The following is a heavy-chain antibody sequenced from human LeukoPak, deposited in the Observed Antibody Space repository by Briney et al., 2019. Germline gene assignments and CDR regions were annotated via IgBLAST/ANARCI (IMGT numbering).Heavy chain of an antibody. CDR2: MNPNSGNT. V-gene: IGHV1-8*01. CDR1: GYTFTSYD. CDR3: ARAVSGWYNWFDP. D-gene: IGHD6-19*01. Sequence: GASVKVSCKASGYTFTSYDINWVRQATGQGLEWVGWMNPNSGNTGYAQKFQGRVTMTRNTSISTAYMELSSLRSEDTAVYYCARAVSGWYNWFDPWGQGTLVTVSS. J-gene: IGHJ5*02.